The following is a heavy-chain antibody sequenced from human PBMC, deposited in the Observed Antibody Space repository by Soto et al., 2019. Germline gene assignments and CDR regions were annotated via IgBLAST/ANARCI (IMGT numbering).Heavy chain of an antibody. CDR3: ATLLGEAFDV. CDR1: GYSFTSYE. V-gene: IGHV1-8*01. Sequence: ASVKVSCKASGYSFTSYEINWVRQATGQGPEWIGWMNPNSGESGFSQKFQGRVTMTRNTSISTAFMQLSSLRSDDSAIYYCATLLGEAFDVWGQGTTVTVSS. J-gene: IGHJ3*01. D-gene: IGHD7-27*01. CDR2: MNPNSGES.